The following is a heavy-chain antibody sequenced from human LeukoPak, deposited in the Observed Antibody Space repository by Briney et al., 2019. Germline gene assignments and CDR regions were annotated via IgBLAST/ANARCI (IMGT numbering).Heavy chain of an antibody. CDR3: AKRLSRDFWSGYYIRDYYYYYYMDV. D-gene: IGHD3-3*01. CDR1: GFTFTSYA. Sequence: PGGSLRLSCVASGFTFTSYAMTWVRQAPGKGLEWVSAISGSGGSTYYADSVKGRFTISRDNSKNTLYLQMNSLRAEDTAVYYCAKRLSRDFWSGYYIRDYYYYYYMDVWGKGTTVTVSS. J-gene: IGHJ6*03. V-gene: IGHV3-23*01. CDR2: ISGSGGST.